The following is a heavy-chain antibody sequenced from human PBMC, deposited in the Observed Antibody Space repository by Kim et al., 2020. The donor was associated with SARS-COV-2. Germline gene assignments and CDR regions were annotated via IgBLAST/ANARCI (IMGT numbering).Heavy chain of an antibody. V-gene: IGHV4-39*01. CDR3: ARRQWELPFDY. J-gene: IGHJ4*02. Sequence: SETLSLTCTVSGGSISSSSYYWGWIRQPPGKGLEWIGSIYYSGSTYYNPSLKSRVTISVDTSKNQFSLKLSSVTAADTAVYYCARRQWELPFDYWGQGTLVTVSS. D-gene: IGHD1-26*01. CDR2: IYYSGST. CDR1: GGSISSSSYY.